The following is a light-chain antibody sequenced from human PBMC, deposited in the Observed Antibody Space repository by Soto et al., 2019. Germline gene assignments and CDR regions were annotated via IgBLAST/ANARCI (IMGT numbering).Light chain of an antibody. CDR1: SSDVGRFNS. J-gene: IGLJ2*01. CDR2: EVG. V-gene: IGLV2-14*01. CDR3: SSYTSSTTVV. Sequence: QSVLTQPASVSGSPGQSITISCTGTSSDVGRFNSVSWYQQHPGKAPKLMIYEVGNRPSGVSDRFSGSKSGNTASLTISGLQAEDEADYYCSSYTSSTTVVFGGGTQLTVL.